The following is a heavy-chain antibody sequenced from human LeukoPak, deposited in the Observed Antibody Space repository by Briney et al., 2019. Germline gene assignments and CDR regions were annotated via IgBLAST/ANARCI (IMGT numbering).Heavy chain of an antibody. CDR3: ARQSSGWNFDY. Sequence: PSETLSLTCTVSGGSINSYYWTWIRQPPGKGLEWIGNIYNSGNTNYNPSLTSRVTISVDTSKNQFSLKLSSVTAADTAVYYCARQSSGWNFDYWGQGTLVTVSS. V-gene: IGHV4-59*08. J-gene: IGHJ4*02. CDR2: IYNSGNT. CDR1: GGSINSYY. D-gene: IGHD6-19*01.